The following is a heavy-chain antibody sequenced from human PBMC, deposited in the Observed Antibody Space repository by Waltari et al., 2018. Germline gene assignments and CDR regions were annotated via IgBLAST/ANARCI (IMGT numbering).Heavy chain of an antibody. CDR3: AISLWFGVRRAFDI. D-gene: IGHD3-10*01. J-gene: IGHJ3*02. CDR1: GYTFTSYD. Sequence: QVQLVQSGAEVKKPGASVKVSCKASGYTFTSYDINWVRQATGQGLEWMGWIDPNSGNTGYSQRFQGRVTMTRNTSIRTAYMELSSLGSEHTAVYYCAISLWFGVRRAFDIWGQGTMVTVSS. V-gene: IGHV1-8*01. CDR2: IDPNSGNT.